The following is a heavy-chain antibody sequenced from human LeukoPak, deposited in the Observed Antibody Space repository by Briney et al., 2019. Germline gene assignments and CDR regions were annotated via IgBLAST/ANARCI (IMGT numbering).Heavy chain of an antibody. CDR3: ARDLFENYYDSSGYYSRTLDY. V-gene: IGHV3-7*01. J-gene: IGHJ4*02. Sequence: GGSLRLSCAASGFTFSSYAMSWVRQAPGKGLEWVANIKQDGSEEYYVDSVKGRFTISRDNAKNSLYLQMNSLRGEDTAVYYCARDLFENYYDSSGYYSRTLDYWGQGTLVTVSS. D-gene: IGHD3-22*01. CDR1: GFTFSSYA. CDR2: IKQDGSEE.